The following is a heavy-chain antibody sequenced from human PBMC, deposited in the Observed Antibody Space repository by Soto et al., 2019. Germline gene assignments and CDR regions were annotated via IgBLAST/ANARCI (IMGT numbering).Heavy chain of an antibody. CDR3: ARDVNPYYGPGSLHGYFDY. CDR1: GYTFIVHY. D-gene: IGHD3-10*01. Sequence: GASVKVSCKASGYTFIVHYIHWMRQAPGKGLEWIGWTNPNNGSTKYAQKFQGRVTMTRDTSITTVYVELSSLRSDDTAVYFCARDVNPYYGPGSLHGYFDYWGRGTLVTVSS. V-gene: IGHV1-2*02. CDR2: TNPNNGST. J-gene: IGHJ4*02.